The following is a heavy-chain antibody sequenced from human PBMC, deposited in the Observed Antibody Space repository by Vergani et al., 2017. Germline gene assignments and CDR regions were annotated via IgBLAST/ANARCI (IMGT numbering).Heavy chain of an antibody. CDR1: GFTFSSYG. CDR2: ISYDGSNK. V-gene: IGHV3-30*18. D-gene: IGHD2-2*01. Sequence: QVQLVESGGGVVQPGRSLRLSCAASGFTFSSYGMHWVRQAPGKGLEWVAVISYDGSNKYYADSVKGRFTISRDNSKNTLYLQMNSLRAEDTAVYYCAKLVTSSERFDYWGQGTLVTVSS. J-gene: IGHJ4*02. CDR3: AKLVTSSERFDY.